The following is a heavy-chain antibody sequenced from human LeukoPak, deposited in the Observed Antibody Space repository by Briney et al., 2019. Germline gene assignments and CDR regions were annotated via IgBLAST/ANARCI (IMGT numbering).Heavy chain of an antibody. V-gene: IGHV1-46*01. Sequence: GASVKVSCKASGHTFTSYYMHWVRQAPGQGLEWMGIIDPSGGSTSYAQKFQGRVTMTRDTSTSTVYMELSSLRSEDTAVYYCARANSGRYLMYYFDYWGQGTLVTVSS. J-gene: IGHJ4*02. D-gene: IGHD6-19*01. CDR1: GHTFTSYY. CDR2: IDPSGGST. CDR3: ARANSGRYLMYYFDY.